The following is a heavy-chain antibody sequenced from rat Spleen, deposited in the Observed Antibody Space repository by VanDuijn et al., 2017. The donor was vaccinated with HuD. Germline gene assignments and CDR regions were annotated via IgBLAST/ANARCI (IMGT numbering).Heavy chain of an antibody. V-gene: IGHV2-32*01. J-gene: IGHJ2*01. CDR2: MWSDGDT. CDR1: GFSLNSYH. CDR3: TRERIYFYSSYYFFDY. D-gene: IGHD1-2*01. Sequence: QVQLKESGPGLVQPSQTLSLTCTVSGFSLNSYHVHWVRQPPGKGLEWMGIMWSDGDTSYNSALRSRLSISRDTYKSQVFLKMNSLQPEDTAIYFCTRERIYFYSSYYFFDYWGQGVMVTVSS.